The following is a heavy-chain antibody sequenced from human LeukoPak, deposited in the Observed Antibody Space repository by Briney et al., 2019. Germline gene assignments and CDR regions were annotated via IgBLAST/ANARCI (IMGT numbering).Heavy chain of an antibody. Sequence: PSETLSLTCTVSGASISSYYWTWIRQPAGKGLEWVGRMYISGETNYNPSLNNRATLSLDTSKNQFSLKLRSLTAADTAVYYCASGIQGTGNNYWGQGTLVTVSS. D-gene: IGHD3/OR15-3a*01. J-gene: IGHJ4*02. CDR1: GASISSYY. CDR3: ASGIQGTGNNY. V-gene: IGHV4-4*07. CDR2: MYISGET.